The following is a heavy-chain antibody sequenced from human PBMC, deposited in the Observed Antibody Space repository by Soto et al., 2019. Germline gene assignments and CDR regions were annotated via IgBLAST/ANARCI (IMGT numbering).Heavy chain of an antibody. D-gene: IGHD2-15*01. V-gene: IGHV4-39*01. J-gene: IGHJ4*02. CDR2: IYYSGTT. CDR1: GGSISGSSYY. Sequence: PSGTLSLTCTVSGGSISGSSYYWGWIRQTPGKGLEWIGSIYYSGTTNYNPSLKSRVSISVDTSKNQFSLRLSSVTAVDTAIYYCXRLRGYCSGGSCYHFDCWGQGTLVTVSS. CDR3: XRLRGYCSGGSCYHFDC.